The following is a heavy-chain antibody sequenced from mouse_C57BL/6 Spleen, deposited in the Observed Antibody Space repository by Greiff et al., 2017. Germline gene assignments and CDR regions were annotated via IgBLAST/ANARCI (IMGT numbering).Heavy chain of an antibody. V-gene: IGHV7-3*01. J-gene: IGHJ2*01. CDR2: IRNKANGYTT. CDR1: GFTFTDYY. CDR3: ARYKTPQGYFDY. Sequence: DVMLVESGGGLVQPGGSLSLSCAASGFTFTDYYMSWVRQPPGKALEWLGFIRNKANGYTTEYSASVKGRFTISRDNAKSILYLQMNALRAEDSATYDCARYKTPQGYFDYWGQGTTLTVSS.